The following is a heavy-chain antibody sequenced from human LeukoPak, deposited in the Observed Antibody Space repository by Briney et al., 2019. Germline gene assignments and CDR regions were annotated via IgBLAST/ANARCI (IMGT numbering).Heavy chain of an antibody. CDR2: IIGSGVST. CDR1: GFTFSNYA. V-gene: IGHV3-23*01. J-gene: IGHJ4*02. D-gene: IGHD3-9*01. Sequence: GGSLRLSCVASGFTFSNYAMSWVRQAPGKGLEWVSAIIGSGVSTYYADSVKGRFTISRDNSKNTPYLQMNSLRAEDTAVYYCAKAPYYDILTGYSYFDYWGQGTLVTVSS. CDR3: AKAPYYDILTGYSYFDY.